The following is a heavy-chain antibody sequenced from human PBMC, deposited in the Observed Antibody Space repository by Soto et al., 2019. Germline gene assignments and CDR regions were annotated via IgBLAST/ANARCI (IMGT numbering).Heavy chain of an antibody. CDR2: ISAYNGNT. V-gene: IGHV1-18*04. J-gene: IGHJ3*02. D-gene: IGHD1-7*01. CDR3: ASGITGTKRDDAFDI. Sequence: AASVKVSCKASGYTFTSYGISWVRQAPGQGLEWMGWISAYNGNTNYAQKLQGRVTMTTDTSTSTAYMELRSLRSDDTAVYYCASGITGTKRDDAFDIWGQGTMVTVSS. CDR1: GYTFTSYG.